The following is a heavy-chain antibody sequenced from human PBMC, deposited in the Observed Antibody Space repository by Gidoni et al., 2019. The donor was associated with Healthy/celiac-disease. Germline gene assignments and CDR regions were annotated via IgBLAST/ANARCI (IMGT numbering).Heavy chain of an antibody. J-gene: IGHJ6*02. V-gene: IGHV3-21*01. CDR2: ISSSSSYI. CDR1: GFTFSSYS. CDR3: ARDRYCTNGVCYPYGMDV. Sequence: EVQLVESGGGLVKPGGSLRLSCAASGFTFSSYSMNWVRQAPGKGLEWVSSISSSSSYIYYADSVKGRFTISRDNAKNSLYLQMNSLRAEDTAVYYCARDRYCTNGVCYPYGMDVWGQGTTVTVSS. D-gene: IGHD2-8*01.